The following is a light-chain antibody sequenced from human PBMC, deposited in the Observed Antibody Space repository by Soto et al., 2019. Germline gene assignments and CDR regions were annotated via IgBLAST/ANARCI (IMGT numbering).Light chain of an antibody. CDR3: KSRTTRNTLV. J-gene: IGLJ3*02. Sequence: QSRLTQPASVSLSPGQSIPISCTGTSSDVGGYNYVSWYQQHPGKAPKLIIYEVTHRPSGVSSRFYGSRSGNTASLTISGLQAEDEADYYCKSRTTRNTLVFGGGTKVTVL. CDR1: SSDVGGYNY. CDR2: EVT. V-gene: IGLV2-14*01.